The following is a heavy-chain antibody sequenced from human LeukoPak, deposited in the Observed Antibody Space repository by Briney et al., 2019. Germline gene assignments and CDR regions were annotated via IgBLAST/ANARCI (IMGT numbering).Heavy chain of an antibody. J-gene: IGHJ6*03. D-gene: IGHD1-1*01. CDR3: ARDRLLEDRDYSYYYYMDV. Sequence: GGSLRLSCAASGFTFSNYRMNWVRQAPGKGLEWVSSISSSSIYIYYADSLKGRFTISRDNAKNSLYLQMNSLRAEDTAVYHCARDRLLEDRDYSYYYYMDVWGKGTTVTVSS. CDR1: GFTFSNYR. CDR2: ISSSSIYI. V-gene: IGHV3-21*01.